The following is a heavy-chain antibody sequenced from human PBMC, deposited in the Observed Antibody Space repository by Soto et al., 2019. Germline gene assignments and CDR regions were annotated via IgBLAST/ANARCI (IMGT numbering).Heavy chain of an antibody. CDR1: GYSFTSYW. D-gene: IGHD3-3*01. CDR2: IYPGDSDT. Sequence: WESLKISCKGSGYSFTSYWIGWVRQMPGKGLEWMGIIYPGDSDTRYSPSFQGQVTISADKSISTAYLQWSSLKASDTAMYYCARTPDTIFGVVTPWNWFDPWGQGTRVTVSS. J-gene: IGHJ5*02. V-gene: IGHV5-51*01. CDR3: ARTPDTIFGVVTPWNWFDP.